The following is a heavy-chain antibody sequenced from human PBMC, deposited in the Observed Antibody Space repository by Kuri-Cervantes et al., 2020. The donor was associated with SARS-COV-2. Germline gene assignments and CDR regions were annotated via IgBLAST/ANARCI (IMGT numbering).Heavy chain of an antibody. Sequence: GESLKISCKGSGYSFTSYWIGWVRQMPGKGLEWMGIIYPGDSDTRYSPSFQGQVTISADKSISTAHLQWSSLKASDTAMYYCARQKFHYYDSSGYQGATDYWGQGTLVTVSS. CDR2: IYPGDSDT. CDR1: GYSFTSYW. CDR3: ARQKFHYYDSSGYQGATDY. D-gene: IGHD3-22*01. J-gene: IGHJ4*02. V-gene: IGHV5-51*01.